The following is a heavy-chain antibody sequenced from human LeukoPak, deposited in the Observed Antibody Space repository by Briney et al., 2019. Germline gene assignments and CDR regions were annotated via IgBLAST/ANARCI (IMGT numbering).Heavy chain of an antibody. CDR3: ARDLGTEGY. Sequence: GGSLRLSCAASGFTFDDYTMHWVRQAPGKGLEWVSYISSSSSTTYYADSVKGRFTISRDNAKNSLYLQMNSLRAEDTAVYYCARDLGTEGYWGQGTLVTVSS. CDR1: GFTFDDYT. V-gene: IGHV3-48*01. J-gene: IGHJ4*02. D-gene: IGHD2-8*02. CDR2: ISSSSSTT.